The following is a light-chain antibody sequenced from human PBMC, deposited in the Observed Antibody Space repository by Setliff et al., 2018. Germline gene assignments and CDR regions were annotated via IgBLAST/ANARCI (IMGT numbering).Light chain of an antibody. Sequence: QSALTQPAAVSGSPGQSITISCAGSSSDVGGYNYVSWYQQHPGKAPKLMIYEVTKRPSGVSDRFSGSKSGNTASLTISGPQAEDEADYYCLSYTSETTHALFAGGTKVTVL. J-gene: IGLJ2*01. CDR3: LSYTSETTHAL. V-gene: IGLV2-14*03. CDR1: SSDVGGYNY. CDR2: EVT.